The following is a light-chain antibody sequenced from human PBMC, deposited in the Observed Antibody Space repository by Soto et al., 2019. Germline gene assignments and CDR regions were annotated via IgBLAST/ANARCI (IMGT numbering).Light chain of an antibody. Sequence: QSALTQPASVSGSPGQSITISCTGTSSDVGGFDSVSWYQQYPGKAPRLMIFDVSHRPSGVSTRFSGSKSGNTASLTISGLHAEDEADYHCSSYTSGSTLVLFGGGTKVTVL. CDR3: SSYTSGSTLVL. J-gene: IGLJ3*02. CDR1: SSDVGGFDS. CDR2: DVS. V-gene: IGLV2-14*01.